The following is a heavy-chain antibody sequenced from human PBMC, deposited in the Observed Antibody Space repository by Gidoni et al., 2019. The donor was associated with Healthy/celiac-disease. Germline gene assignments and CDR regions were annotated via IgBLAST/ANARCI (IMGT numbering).Heavy chain of an antibody. V-gene: IGHV3-30*18. CDR3: AKGESLLLWFGELFSGFDY. D-gene: IGHD3-10*01. Sequence: QVQLVESGGGVVQPGRSRRHHCAASGCTFSSYGMHWVRQAPGKGLAWVAVISYDGSNKYYADSVKGRFTISRDNSKNTLYLQMNSLRAEDTAVYYCAKGESLLLWFGELFSGFDYWGQGTLVTVSS. CDR1: GCTFSSYG. J-gene: IGHJ4*02. CDR2: ISYDGSNK.